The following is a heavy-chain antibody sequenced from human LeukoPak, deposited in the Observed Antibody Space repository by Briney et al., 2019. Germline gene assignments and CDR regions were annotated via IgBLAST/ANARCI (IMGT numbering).Heavy chain of an antibody. D-gene: IGHD3-22*01. Sequence: GGSLRLSCAASGFTFSSYAMSWVRQAPGKGLEWASAISGSGGSTYYADSVKVRFTISRDNSKNTLYLQMNSLRAEDTAVYYCAKEVPYDSSGYFWLFDYWGQGTLVTVPS. CDR3: AKEVPYDSSGYFWLFDY. V-gene: IGHV3-23*01. J-gene: IGHJ4*02. CDR2: ISGSGGST. CDR1: GFTFSSYA.